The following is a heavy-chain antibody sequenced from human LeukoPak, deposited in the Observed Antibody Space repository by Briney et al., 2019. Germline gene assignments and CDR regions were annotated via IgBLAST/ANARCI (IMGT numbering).Heavy chain of an antibody. J-gene: IGHJ4*02. CDR2: IKPSAGST. V-gene: IGHV1-46*01. Sequence: ASVKVSCRAPGYTFTSHYMHWVRQSPGQKLEWMGIIKPSAGSTSYPQKFQGRVIMTRDTSTSTVYMELSSLRSEDTAVYYCAAPGASGFVGNFWSGPLDFWGQGTLVTVSS. CDR3: AAPGASGFVGNFWSGPLDF. D-gene: IGHD3-3*01. CDR1: GYTFTSHY.